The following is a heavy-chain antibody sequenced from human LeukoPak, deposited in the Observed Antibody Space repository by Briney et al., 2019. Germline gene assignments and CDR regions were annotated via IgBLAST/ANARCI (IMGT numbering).Heavy chain of an antibody. J-gene: IGHJ4*02. D-gene: IGHD3-10*01. CDR2: IHGDGTFT. Sequence: GGFLRLSCAASGFTFSTYWMHWVRQAPGKGLVWVSRIHGDGTFTTSADSVKGRFTISRDNAQNMVYLQMNSLRVEDTAVYYCARDLVLGSGSYGQWGQGTLVTVSS. V-gene: IGHV3-74*01. CDR3: ARDLVLGSGSYGQ. CDR1: GFTFSTYW.